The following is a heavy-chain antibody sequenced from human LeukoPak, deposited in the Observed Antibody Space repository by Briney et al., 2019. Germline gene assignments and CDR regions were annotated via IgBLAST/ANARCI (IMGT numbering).Heavy chain of an antibody. V-gene: IGHV3-7*01. Sequence: GVPLRLSCAASGFTFSSYWMTWVRQAPGKGLEWVASIKPDGSEKYYVDSMKGRFTISRDNAKNSLYLEMNSLRAEDTAVYYCARGPLYYYYGMDVWGQGTTVTVSS. J-gene: IGHJ6*02. CDR2: IKPDGSEK. CDR1: GFTFSSYW. CDR3: ARGPLYYYYGMDV.